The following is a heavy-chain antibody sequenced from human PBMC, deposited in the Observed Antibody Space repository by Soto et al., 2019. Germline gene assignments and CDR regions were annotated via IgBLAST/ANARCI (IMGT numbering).Heavy chain of an antibody. D-gene: IGHD5-18*01. Sequence: PGGSLRLSCAASGFTFSSYAMSWVRQAPGKGLEWVSAISGSGGSTYYADSVKGRFTISRDNSKNTLYLQMNSLRAEGTAVYYCAKDRDTAMAPLYYYGMDVWGQGTTVTVSS. CDR1: GFTFSSYA. V-gene: IGHV3-23*01. CDR3: AKDRDTAMAPLYYYGMDV. CDR2: ISGSGGST. J-gene: IGHJ6*02.